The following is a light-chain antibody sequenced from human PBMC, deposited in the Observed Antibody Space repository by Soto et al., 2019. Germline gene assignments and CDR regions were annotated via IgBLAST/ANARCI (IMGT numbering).Light chain of an antibody. Sequence: DIQMTLSPPTLSASIGDRVTITRRASRYVSSTLAWYQQKPVKAPKLLIYKTSILESGVPSRFSGSASGTEFTLTISSLQPDDFATYWCQQYNTYPLTFGQGTKVDIK. CDR1: RYVSST. J-gene: IGKJ1*01. V-gene: IGKV1-5*03. CDR3: QQYNTYPLT. CDR2: KTS.